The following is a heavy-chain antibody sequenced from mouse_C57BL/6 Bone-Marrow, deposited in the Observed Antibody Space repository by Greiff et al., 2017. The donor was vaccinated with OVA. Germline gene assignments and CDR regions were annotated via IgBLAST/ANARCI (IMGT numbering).Heavy chain of an antibody. CDR1: GYTFTSYG. D-gene: IGHD2-4*01. Sequence: QVTLKESGAELARPGASVKLSCKASGYTFTSYGISWVKQRTGQGLEWIGEIYPRSGNTYYNEKFKGKATLTADKSSSTAYMELSSLTSEDSAVYVCARDDYDAYFDYWGQGTTLTVSS. CDR2: IYPRSGNT. CDR3: ARDDYDAYFDY. J-gene: IGHJ2*01. V-gene: IGHV1-81*01.